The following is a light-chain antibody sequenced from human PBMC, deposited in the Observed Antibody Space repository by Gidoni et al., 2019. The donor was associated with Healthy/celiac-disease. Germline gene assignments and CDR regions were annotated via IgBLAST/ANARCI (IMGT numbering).Light chain of an antibody. CDR3: QQRSNWPPYT. CDR1: QSVSSY. Sequence: EIVLTQSPATLSLSPGERATLSCRASQSVSSYLAWYQQKPGQAPSLLIYDASNRATGIPARFSGSGSGTDFTLTIRSLEPEDFAVYYCQQRSNWPPYTFGQGPKLEIK. J-gene: IGKJ2*01. CDR2: DAS. V-gene: IGKV3-11*01.